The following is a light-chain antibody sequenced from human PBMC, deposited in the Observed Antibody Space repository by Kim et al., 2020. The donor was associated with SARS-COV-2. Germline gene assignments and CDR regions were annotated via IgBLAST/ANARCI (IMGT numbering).Light chain of an antibody. Sequence: QPVLTQPSFLSASPGASASLTCTLRSGIDVGTYRIYWYQQKPGSPPQYLLRYKSDSDKHQGSGVPSRFSGSKDASANAGILLISGLQSEDEADYFCMIWHNSAWVFGGGTQLTVL. CDR2: YKSDSDK. V-gene: IGLV5-45*03. CDR3: MIWHNSAWV. J-gene: IGLJ3*02. CDR1: SGIDVGTYR.